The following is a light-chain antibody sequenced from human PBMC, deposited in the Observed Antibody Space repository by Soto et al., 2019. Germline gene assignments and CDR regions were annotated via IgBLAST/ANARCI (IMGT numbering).Light chain of an antibody. CDR1: QSISSY. V-gene: IGKV1-39*01. J-gene: IGKJ2*01. CDR3: QQSYSTPT. Sequence: DIQMTQSPSSLSASVGDRVTITCRASQSISSYLNWYQQKPGKAPKLLIYAASSLQSGVPSRFSGTGSGTDFNLNISSLQPEDFVTYYCQQSYSTPTFGQGTKLEIK. CDR2: AAS.